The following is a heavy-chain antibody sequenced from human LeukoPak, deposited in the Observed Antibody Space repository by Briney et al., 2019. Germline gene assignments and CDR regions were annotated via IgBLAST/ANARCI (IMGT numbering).Heavy chain of an antibody. V-gene: IGHV1-18*04. CDR3: ARDSDYSGNGNGDWFDP. Sequence: ASVNVSCKASGFRFSSFGVSWVRQAPGQGLEWMGGISNYFGVTHYAEKFEDRITMTVDTSTTTVYMELRSLKYDDTAIYYCARDSDYSGNGNGDWFDPWGQGTVVSVSS. J-gene: IGHJ5*02. D-gene: IGHD4-11*01. CDR1: GFRFSSFG. CDR2: ISNYFGVT.